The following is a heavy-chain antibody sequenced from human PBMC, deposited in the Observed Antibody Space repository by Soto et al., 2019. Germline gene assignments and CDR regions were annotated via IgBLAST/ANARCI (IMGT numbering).Heavy chain of an antibody. Sequence: ASVKVSCKASGYTFTSYGISWVRQAPGQGLEWMGWISAYNGNTNYAQKLQGRVTMTTDTSTSTAYMELRSLRSDDTAVYYCARDYRDIVVVPAAKSYYYYGMDVWGQGTTVTVSS. V-gene: IGHV1-18*04. D-gene: IGHD2-2*01. CDR2: ISAYNGNT. CDR1: GYTFTSYG. CDR3: ARDYRDIVVVPAAKSYYYYGMDV. J-gene: IGHJ6*02.